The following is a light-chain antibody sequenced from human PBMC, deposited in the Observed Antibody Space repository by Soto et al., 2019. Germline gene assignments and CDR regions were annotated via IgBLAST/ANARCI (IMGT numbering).Light chain of an antibody. CDR2: HVS. Sequence: QSVLTQPASVSGSPGQSITSSCTGTSSDIGGFNYVSWYQQHPGKAPKLMIYHVSNRPSGVSNRFSGSKSGNTASLTISGLQAXDEADYYCSSYTSSSTPYVFGTGTKVTVL. CDR1: SSDIGGFNY. CDR3: SSYTSSSTPYV. J-gene: IGLJ1*01. V-gene: IGLV2-14*01.